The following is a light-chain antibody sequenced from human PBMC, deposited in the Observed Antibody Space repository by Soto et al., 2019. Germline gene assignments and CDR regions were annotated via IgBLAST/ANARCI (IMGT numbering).Light chain of an antibody. Sequence: QSVLTQPASVCGSPGQSITISCTGTSSDVGSYNLVSWYQQHPGKAPKLVIYEVSERPSGVSNRFSGSKSANTASLTISGLQAEDEADYYCCSYAGSSTLVFGGGTKLTVL. CDR2: EVS. J-gene: IGLJ2*01. CDR1: SSDVGSYNL. CDR3: CSYAGSSTLV. V-gene: IGLV2-23*02.